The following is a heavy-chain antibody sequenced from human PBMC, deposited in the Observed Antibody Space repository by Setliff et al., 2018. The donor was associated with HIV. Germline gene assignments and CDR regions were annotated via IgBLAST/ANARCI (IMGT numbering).Heavy chain of an antibody. Sequence: PSETLSLTCDVSGYSISSGYYWGWIRQSPGKGLEWIATIWHSGTTYYNPSLGNRVTISVDTSKNQFSLKVTSVTAADTGVYYCAREDRSNWSYDRFYYFGRDVWGQGTTVTVS. CDR1: GYSISSGYY. J-gene: IGHJ6*01. CDR3: AREDRSNWSYDRFYYFGRDV. V-gene: IGHV4-38-2*02. D-gene: IGHD6-13*01. CDR2: IWHSGTT.